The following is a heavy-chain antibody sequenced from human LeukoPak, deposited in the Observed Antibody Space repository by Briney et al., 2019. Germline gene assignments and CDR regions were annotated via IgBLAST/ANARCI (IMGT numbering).Heavy chain of an antibody. V-gene: IGHV4-30-4*01. D-gene: IGHD3-3*01. CDR1: GGSISSGDYY. J-gene: IGHJ5*02. Sequence: SETLSLTCTVSGGSISSGDYYWSWIRQPPGRGLEWIGYIYYSGSTYYNPSLKSRVTISVDTSKNQFSLKLSSVTAADTAVYDCASDIPPGYYDFWSGYSTTWGQGTLVTVSS. CDR3: ASDIPPGYYDFWSGYSTT. CDR2: IYYSGST.